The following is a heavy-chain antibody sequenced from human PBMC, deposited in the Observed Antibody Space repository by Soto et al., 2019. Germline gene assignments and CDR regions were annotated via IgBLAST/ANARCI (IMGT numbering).Heavy chain of an antibody. J-gene: IGHJ3*02. D-gene: IGHD3-10*01. CDR2: ISGSGGST. Sequence: GGSLRLSCAASGFTFSSYAMSWVRQAPGKGLEWVSAISGSGGSTYYADSVKGRFTISRDNSKNTLYLQMNSLRAEDTAVYYCARVWFGESPVPFDAFDIWGQGTMVTVSS. CDR1: GFTFSSYA. CDR3: ARVWFGESPVPFDAFDI. V-gene: IGHV3-23*01.